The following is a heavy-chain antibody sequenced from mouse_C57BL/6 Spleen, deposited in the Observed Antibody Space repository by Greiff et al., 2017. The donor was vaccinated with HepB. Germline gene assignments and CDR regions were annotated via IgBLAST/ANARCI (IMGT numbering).Heavy chain of an antibody. Sequence: EVKLVESGGDLVKPGGSLKLSCAASGFTFSSYGMSWVRQTPDKRLEWVATISSGGSYTYYPDSVKGRFTISRDNAKNTLYLQMSSLKSEDTAMYYCAVYYGNSQGFAYWGQGTLVTVSA. CDR1: GFTFSSYG. CDR3: AVYYGNSQGFAY. V-gene: IGHV5-6*01. D-gene: IGHD2-1*01. J-gene: IGHJ3*01. CDR2: ISSGGSYT.